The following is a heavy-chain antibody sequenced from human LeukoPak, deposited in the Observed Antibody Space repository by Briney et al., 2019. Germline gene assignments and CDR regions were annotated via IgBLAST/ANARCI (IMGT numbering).Heavy chain of an antibody. CDR1: GFTFSTYG. D-gene: IGHD3-10*01. J-gene: IGHJ4*02. CDR2: IWYDGSNK. V-gene: IGHV3-33*01. CDR3: ARTPYLYFGSGSYQFDY. Sequence: GRSLRLSCAASGFTFSTYGMHWVRQAPGKGLEWVAVIWYDGSNKYYADSVKGRFTISRDNSKNTLYLQMNSLRAEDTAVYFCARTPYLYFGSGSYQFDYWGQGTLVTVSS.